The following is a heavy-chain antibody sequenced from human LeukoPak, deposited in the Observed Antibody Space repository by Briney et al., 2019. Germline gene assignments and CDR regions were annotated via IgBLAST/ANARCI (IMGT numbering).Heavy chain of an antibody. D-gene: IGHD6-13*01. CDR1: GYSFTSYW. Sequence: PGESLKISCKGPGYSFTSYWIGWVRQMPGKGLEWMGIIYPGDSDTRYSPSFQGQVTISADKSISTAYLQWSSLKASDTAMYYCARRASTAGPYFDYWGQGTLVTVSS. CDR3: ARRASTAGPYFDY. J-gene: IGHJ4*02. CDR2: IYPGDSDT. V-gene: IGHV5-51*01.